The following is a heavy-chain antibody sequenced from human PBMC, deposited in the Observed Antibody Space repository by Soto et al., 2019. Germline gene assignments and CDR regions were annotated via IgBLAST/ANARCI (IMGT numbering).Heavy chain of an antibody. V-gene: IGHV3-48*03. D-gene: IGHD6-13*01. Sequence: EVQLVESGGGLVQPGGSLRLSCAASGFTFSSYEMNWVRQAPGKGLVWVSYISSSGRNIYYADSVKGRFTISRDNAKNSLYLQMTSLRAEDTAVYYCARSVGMVGSSSWSYYFDYWGQGTLVTVSA. CDR2: ISSSGRNI. CDR1: GFTFSSYE. CDR3: ARSVGMVGSSSWSYYFDY. J-gene: IGHJ4*02.